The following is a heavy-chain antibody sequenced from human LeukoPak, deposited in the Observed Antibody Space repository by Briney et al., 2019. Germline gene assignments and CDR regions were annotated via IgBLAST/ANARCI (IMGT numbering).Heavy chain of an antibody. CDR1: GDSITSGYC. D-gene: IGHD6-19*01. Sequence: PSETLSHTCIVSGDSITSGYCWGWIRQPPGKGLEWIGSIYHSGDTYYNPSLKSRVTISVDTSKNQFSLKLDSVTAADTAVYYCVKGTSSGWYYFDYWGQGTLVTVSS. CDR3: VKGTSSGWYYFDY. V-gene: IGHV4-38-2*02. CDR2: IYHSGDT. J-gene: IGHJ4*02.